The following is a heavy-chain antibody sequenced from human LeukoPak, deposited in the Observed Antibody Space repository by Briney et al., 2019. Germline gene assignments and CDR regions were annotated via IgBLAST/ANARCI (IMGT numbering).Heavy chain of an antibody. CDR2: ISAYNGNT. V-gene: IGHV1-18*01. Sequence: GASVKVSCKASGYTFTSYGISWVRQAPGQGLEWVGWISAYNGNTNYAQKLQGRVTMTTDTSTSTAYMELRSLRSDDTAVYYCARGYYDSSGYYPRYYYYMDVWGKGTTVTVSS. CDR3: ARGYYDSSGYYPRYYYYMDV. D-gene: IGHD3-22*01. CDR1: GYTFTSYG. J-gene: IGHJ6*03.